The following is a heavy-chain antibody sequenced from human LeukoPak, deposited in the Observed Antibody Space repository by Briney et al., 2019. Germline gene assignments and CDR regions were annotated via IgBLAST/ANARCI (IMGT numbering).Heavy chain of an antibody. Sequence: GGSLRLSCAASGFTFSSYAMSWVRQAPGKGLEWASAISGSGGSTYYANSVKGRFTISRDDSKNTLYLQMNSLRAEDTAVYYCAKVLTMVRGVIIAPLDYWGQGTLVTVSS. J-gene: IGHJ4*02. CDR2: ISGSGGST. D-gene: IGHD3-10*01. V-gene: IGHV3-23*01. CDR1: GFTFSSYA. CDR3: AKVLTMVRGVIIAPLDY.